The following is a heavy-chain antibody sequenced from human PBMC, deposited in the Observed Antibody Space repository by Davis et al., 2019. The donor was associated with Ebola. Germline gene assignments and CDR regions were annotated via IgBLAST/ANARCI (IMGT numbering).Heavy chain of an antibody. Sequence: ASVKVSRMASRYTFTSHYMHWLRQAPGPGLEWMGIINPSGCSTSYAQKSHGRVTMTRDTSTSTVYMEPSSLRSEDTAVYYCARDRKLCFDYWGQGTLVTVSS. D-gene: IGHD1-1*01. J-gene: IGHJ4*02. CDR2: INPSGCST. CDR1: RYTFTSHY. CDR3: ARDRKLCFDY. V-gene: IGHV1-46*01.